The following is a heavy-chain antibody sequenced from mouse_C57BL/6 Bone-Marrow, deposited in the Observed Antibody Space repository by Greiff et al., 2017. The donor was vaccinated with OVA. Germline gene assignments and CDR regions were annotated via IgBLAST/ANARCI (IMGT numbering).Heavy chain of an antibody. D-gene: IGHD4-1*01. V-gene: IGHV1-58*01. CDR2: IYIGNGYT. J-gene: IGHJ3*01. Sequence: VQLQQSGAELVRPGSSVKMSCKTSGYTFTSYGINWVKQRPGQGLEWIGYIYIGNGYTEYTEKFKGKATLTSDKSSSTAYMQLSSLTSEDSAIYFCEGGTGWFAYWGQGTLVTVSA. CDR1: GYTFTSYG. CDR3: EGGTGWFAY.